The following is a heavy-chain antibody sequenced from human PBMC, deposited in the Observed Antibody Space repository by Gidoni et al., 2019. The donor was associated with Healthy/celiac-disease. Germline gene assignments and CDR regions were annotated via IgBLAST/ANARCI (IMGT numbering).Heavy chain of an antibody. J-gene: IGHJ3*02. V-gene: IGHV4-39*01. Sequence: QLQLQESGPGLVKPSEHLSLACTVSGGSISSSSYYWGWLRQPPVKGLEWIGSIYYSGSTYYNPSLKSRVTISVDTSKNQFSLKLSSVTAADTAVYYCARLGEWTADAFDIWGQGTMVTVSS. D-gene: IGHD3-16*01. CDR1: GGSISSSSYY. CDR3: ARLGEWTADAFDI. CDR2: IYYSGST.